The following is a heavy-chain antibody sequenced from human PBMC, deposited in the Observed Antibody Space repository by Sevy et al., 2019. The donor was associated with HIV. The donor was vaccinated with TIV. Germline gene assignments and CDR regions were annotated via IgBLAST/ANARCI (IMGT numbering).Heavy chain of an antibody. V-gene: IGHV1-18*04. CDR2: ISAYNGNT. J-gene: IGHJ4*02. CDR1: GYTCTSYG. Sequence: ASVKVSCKASGYTCTSYGISWVRLAPGQGLEWMGWISAYNGNTNYAQKLQGRVTMTTDTSTNTAYMELRSLRSDDTAVYYCARDRIKRLDYWGQGTLVTVSS. CDR3: ARDRIKRLDY. D-gene: IGHD1-1*01.